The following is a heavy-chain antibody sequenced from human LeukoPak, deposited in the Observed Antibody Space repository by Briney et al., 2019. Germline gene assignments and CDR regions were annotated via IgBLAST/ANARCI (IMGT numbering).Heavy chain of an antibody. D-gene: IGHD2-2*01. CDR3: ARSRKGYQLLSTNRDYYYMDV. CDR2: ITSSSSYI. J-gene: IGHJ6*03. Sequence: GGSLRVSCAASGFTFSSYTMNWVRQAPGKGPEWVSSITSSSSYIYYADSVKGRFTISRDNARNSLYLQMNSLRAEDTAVYYCARSRKGYQLLSTNRDYYYMDVWGKGTTVTVSS. CDR1: GFTFSSYT. V-gene: IGHV3-21*01.